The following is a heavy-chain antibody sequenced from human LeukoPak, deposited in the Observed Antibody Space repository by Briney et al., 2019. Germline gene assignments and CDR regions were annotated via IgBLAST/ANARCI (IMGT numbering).Heavy chain of an antibody. J-gene: IGHJ3*01. V-gene: IGHV4-34*01. Sequence: PSETLSLTCAVYGGSFSGYYWSWIRQPPGRGLEWIGEINHSGSTNYNPSLKSRVTISVDTSKNQFSLKLSSVTAADTAVYYCARGVAGAGLWGQGTMVTVSS. D-gene: IGHD3-16*01. CDR2: INHSGST. CDR3: ARGVAGAGL. CDR1: GGSFSGYY.